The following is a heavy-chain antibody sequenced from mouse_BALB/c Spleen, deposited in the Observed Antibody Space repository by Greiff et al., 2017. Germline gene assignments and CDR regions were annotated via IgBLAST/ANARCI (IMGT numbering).Heavy chain of an antibody. CDR1: GYSFTSYN. CDR3: ARERESYGPEFAY. CDR2: IYPGYGGT. Sequence: SGAELVRSGASVKMSCKASGYSFTSYNMHWVKQTPGQGLEWIGYIYPGYGGTNYNQKFKGKATLTADTSSSTAYMQISSLTSEDSAVYFCARERESYGPEFAYWGQGTLVTVSA. D-gene: IGHD3-3*01. V-gene: IGHV1-12*01. J-gene: IGHJ3*01.